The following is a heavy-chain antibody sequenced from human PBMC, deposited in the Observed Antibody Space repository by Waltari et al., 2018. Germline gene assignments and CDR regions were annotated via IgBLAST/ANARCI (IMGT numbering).Heavy chain of an antibody. D-gene: IGHD7-27*01. J-gene: IGHJ3*02. CDR3: AKDGENWEDAFDI. CDR1: GFTFSSYA. V-gene: IGHV3-23*01. Sequence: EVQLLESGGGLVQPGGSLRLSCAASGFTFSSYAMSWVRQAPGKGLEWVSAISGSGGSTYYADSVKSRFTISRDNSKNTLYLQMNSLRAEDTAVYYCAKDGENWEDAFDIWGQGTMVTVSS. CDR2: ISGSGGST.